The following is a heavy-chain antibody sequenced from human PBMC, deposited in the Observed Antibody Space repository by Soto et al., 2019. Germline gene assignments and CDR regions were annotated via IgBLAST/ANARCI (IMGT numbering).Heavy chain of an antibody. CDR3: VRGRGFTYSYYYMDV. CDR2: MNPNSDHT. CDR1: XXXXXNYD. V-gene: IGHV1-8*01. D-gene: IGHD3-10*01. Sequence: QVHLVQSGAEVKXPXAXXXXXXXXXXXXXXNYDIXWVRQATGQGLEWMGWMNPNSDHTGYAQKFQGRVTITRNTAISTAYMALSSLRSKDTAVYYCVRGRGFTYSYYYMDVWGKGTTVTVSS. J-gene: IGHJ6*03.